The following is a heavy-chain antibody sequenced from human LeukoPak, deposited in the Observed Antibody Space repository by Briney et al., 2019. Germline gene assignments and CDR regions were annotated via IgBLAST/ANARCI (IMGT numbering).Heavy chain of an antibody. Sequence: PGGSLRLSCAASGFTFSNYAMTWLRQAPGKGLECVSGINGGGDNAYYTNSVKGQFTISRDNSKNTLYLQMNSLRAEDTAVYYCAKTNGYFDSWGQGTLVTVSS. CDR1: GFTFSNYA. CDR2: INGGGDNA. J-gene: IGHJ4*02. CDR3: AKTNGYFDS. V-gene: IGHV3-23*01.